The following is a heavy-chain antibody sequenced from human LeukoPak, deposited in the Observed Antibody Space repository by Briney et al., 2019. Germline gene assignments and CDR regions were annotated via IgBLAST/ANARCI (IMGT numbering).Heavy chain of an antibody. V-gene: IGHV4-38-2*02. J-gene: IGHJ4*02. CDR3: ARDLSNSYVRIDY. D-gene: IGHD3-16*01. Sequence: SETLSLTCTGSSYSISSGYYWGWIRQPPGKGLEWIGSISRSGSTFYNPSLKSRVTISVDTSKNQFSLKLSSVTPADTAVYYCARDLSNSYVRIDYWGLGTLVTVSS. CDR2: ISRSGST. CDR1: SYSISSGYY.